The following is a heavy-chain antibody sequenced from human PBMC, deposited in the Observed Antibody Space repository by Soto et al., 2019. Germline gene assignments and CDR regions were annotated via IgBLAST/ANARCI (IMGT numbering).Heavy chain of an antibody. J-gene: IGHJ5*02. Sequence: PSETLSLTCTVSGGSISSGGYYWSWIRQHPGKGLEWIGYIYYSGSTYYNPSLKSRVTISVDTSKNQFSLKLSSVTAADTAVYYFAREMGTLLLNSVLDPWGQGTQVTVSS. D-gene: IGHD3-9*01. CDR2: IYYSGST. CDR3: AREMGTLLLNSVLDP. V-gene: IGHV4-31*03. CDR1: GGSISSGGYY.